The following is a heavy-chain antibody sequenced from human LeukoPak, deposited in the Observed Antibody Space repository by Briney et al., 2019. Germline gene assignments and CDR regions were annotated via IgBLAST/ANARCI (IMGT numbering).Heavy chain of an antibody. CDR3: ARPIEAGGYYDNLKLNAFDI. Sequence: GGSLRLSCAASGFTFSSYSMNWVSQAPGKGLEWVSSISSSSSYIYYADSVKGRFTISRDNAKNSLYLQMNSLRAEDTAVYYCARPIEAGGYYDNLKLNAFDIWGQGTMVTVSS. CDR1: GFTFSSYS. V-gene: IGHV3-21*01. J-gene: IGHJ3*02. D-gene: IGHD3-22*01. CDR2: ISSSSSYI.